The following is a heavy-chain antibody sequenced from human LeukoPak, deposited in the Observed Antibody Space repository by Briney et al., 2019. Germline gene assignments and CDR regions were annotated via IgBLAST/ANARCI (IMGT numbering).Heavy chain of an antibody. Sequence: SETLSLTCTVSGGSISSSNYYWGWIRQPPGKGLEWIGSISHGGGTFYIPSLKSRVTTSVDTSNNQFSLKLTSVTAADTAVYYCARQAVHWLADAFDVWGQGTMVTVSS. D-gene: IGHD6-19*01. J-gene: IGHJ3*01. V-gene: IGHV4-39*01. CDR1: GGSISSSNYY. CDR3: ARQAVHWLADAFDV. CDR2: ISHGGGT.